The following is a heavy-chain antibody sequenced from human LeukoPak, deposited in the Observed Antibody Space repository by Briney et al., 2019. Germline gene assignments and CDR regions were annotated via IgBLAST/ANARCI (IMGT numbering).Heavy chain of an antibody. V-gene: IGHV4-34*01. CDR1: GGPFSGYY. D-gene: IGHD6-19*01. Sequence: SETLSLTCAVYGGPFSGYYWSWIRQPPGKGLEWIGEINHSGSTNYIPSLKSRVTISVDTSKNQFSLKLSSVTAADTAVYYCARGDSSGWYHFDYWGQGTLVTVSS. CDR3: ARGDSSGWYHFDY. CDR2: INHSGST. J-gene: IGHJ4*02.